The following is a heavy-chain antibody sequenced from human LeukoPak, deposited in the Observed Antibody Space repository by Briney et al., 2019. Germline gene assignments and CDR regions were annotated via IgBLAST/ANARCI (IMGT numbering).Heavy chain of an antibody. CDR3: AKWGDYDVLTGYYVSDY. Sequence: GGSLRLSCAASGFTFSNYALSWVRQAPGKGLEWVSAITGSGGSTYYADSVKGRFTISRDNSKNTLYLQMNSLRAEDTAVYYCAKWGDYDVLTGYYVSDYWGQGTLVTVSS. D-gene: IGHD3-9*01. V-gene: IGHV3-23*01. CDR1: GFTFSNYA. CDR2: ITGSGGST. J-gene: IGHJ4*02.